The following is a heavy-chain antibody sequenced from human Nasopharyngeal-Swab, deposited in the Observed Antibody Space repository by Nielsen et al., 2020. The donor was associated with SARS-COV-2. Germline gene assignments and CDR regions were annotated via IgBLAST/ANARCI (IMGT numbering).Heavy chain of an antibody. J-gene: IGHJ6*02. CDR3: ARHDFWSGYASYYGMDV. Sequence: GGSLRLSCAASGFTFSSYAMSWVRQAPGMGLEWVSGTSGRGGSTYYADSVKGRFSLSRDNSKNTLYLQMNSLRAEDTAVYYCARHDFWSGYASYYGMDVWGQGTTVTVSS. CDR2: TSGRGGST. V-gene: IGHV3-23*01. D-gene: IGHD3-3*01. CDR1: GFTFSSYA.